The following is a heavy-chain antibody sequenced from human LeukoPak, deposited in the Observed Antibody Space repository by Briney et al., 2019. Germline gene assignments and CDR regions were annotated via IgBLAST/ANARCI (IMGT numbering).Heavy chain of an antibody. CDR2: IYYSGST. D-gene: IGHD2-2*01. CDR1: GGSISSHY. Sequence: SETLSLTCTVTGGSISSHYWSWIRQPPGKGLEWIGYIYYSGSTNYNPSLKSRVTISVDTSKNQFSLKLSSVTAADTAVYYCARQPRRGYCSSTSCPRVGMDVWGQGTTVTVSS. J-gene: IGHJ6*02. CDR3: ARQPRRGYCSSTSCPRVGMDV. V-gene: IGHV4-59*08.